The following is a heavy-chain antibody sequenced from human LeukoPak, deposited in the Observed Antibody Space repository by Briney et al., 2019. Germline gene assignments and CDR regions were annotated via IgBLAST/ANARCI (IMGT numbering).Heavy chain of an antibody. J-gene: IGHJ4*02. Sequence: ASVKVSCKASGYTFTGYYMHWVRQAPGQGHEWMGWINPNSGGTNYAQKFQGRVTMTRDTSISTAYMELSRLRSDDTDVYYCARDRAAMVFDYWGQGTLVTVSS. CDR1: GYTFTGYY. V-gene: IGHV1-2*02. CDR2: INPNSGGT. D-gene: IGHD5-18*01. CDR3: ARDRAAMVFDY.